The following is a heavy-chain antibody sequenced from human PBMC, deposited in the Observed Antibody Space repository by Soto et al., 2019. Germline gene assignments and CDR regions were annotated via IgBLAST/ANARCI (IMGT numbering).Heavy chain of an antibody. CDR1: GFIFSSHN. V-gene: IGHV3-21*06. Sequence: VPLVESGGGLVKPGGSLRLSCAASGFIFSSHNMNWVRQAPGKGLEWVSSITGSSSYIFYADSVKGRFTISRDNAKNTVYLQVNSLRAEDTGVYYCARLVASETGYGMDVWGQGTTVTVSS. CDR2: ITGSSSYI. J-gene: IGHJ6*02. CDR3: ARLVASETGYGMDV. D-gene: IGHD3-9*01.